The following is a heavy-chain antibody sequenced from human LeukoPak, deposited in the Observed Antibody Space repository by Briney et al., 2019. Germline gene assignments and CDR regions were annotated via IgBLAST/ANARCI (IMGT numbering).Heavy chain of an antibody. CDR1: GFSFSSSA. Sequence: GGSLRLSCEASGFSFSSSAMTWVRQTPGTGLECISYISGSGRTTDYADSVKGRITISRDNSKNTLYLQMHSLRAEDTAIYYCATELYSGSYLGIDYWGQGTLVTVSS. D-gene: IGHD1-26*01. J-gene: IGHJ4*02. CDR2: ISGSGRTT. V-gene: IGHV3-23*01. CDR3: ATELYSGSYLGIDY.